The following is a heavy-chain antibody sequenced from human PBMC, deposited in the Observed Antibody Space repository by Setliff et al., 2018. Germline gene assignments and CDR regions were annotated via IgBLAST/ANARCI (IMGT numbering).Heavy chain of an antibody. CDR2: VIPVFRTA. J-gene: IGHJ4*02. D-gene: IGHD3-22*01. Sequence: EASVKVSCKASGGTFRSDGFNWVRQAPGQGLEWMGRVIPVFRTANYAQKFQGRVTISADESTRTAYMELSSLRFEDTALYYCARDTRDKFDTSGYYLSFDSWGQGTLVTVSS. CDR3: ARDTRDKFDTSGYYLSFDS. V-gene: IGHV1-69*13. CDR1: GGTFRSDG.